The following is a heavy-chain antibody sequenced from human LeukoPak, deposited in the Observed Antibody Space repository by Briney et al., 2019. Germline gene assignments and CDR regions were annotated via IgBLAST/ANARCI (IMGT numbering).Heavy chain of an antibody. D-gene: IGHD6-19*01. J-gene: IGHJ5*02. Sequence: PSETLSLTCTVSGGSTSSYYWSWIRKPPGKGLEWIGYIYYSGSTNYNPSLKSRVTISVDTSKNQFSLKLSSVTAADTAVYYCAKDSFRSKQWLVNWFDPWGQGTLVTVSS. CDR1: GGSTSSYY. CDR2: IYYSGST. CDR3: AKDSFRSKQWLVNWFDP. V-gene: IGHV4-59*01.